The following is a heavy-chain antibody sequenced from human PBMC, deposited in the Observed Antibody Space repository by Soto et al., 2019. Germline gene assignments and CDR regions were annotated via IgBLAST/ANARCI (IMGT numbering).Heavy chain of an antibody. CDR2: MNPNSGNT. J-gene: IGHJ4*02. CDR3: ARGRHDFAIPTN. Sequence: QVQLVQSGAEVKKPGASVKVSCKASGYTFSSYDINWVRQATGQGLEWMGWMNPNSGNTGYAQKFQGRVIMPRNTPIRKAYMELSSLRSEDTAVYYGARGRHDFAIPTNWGQGTLLTVSS. CDR1: GYTFSSYD. D-gene: IGHD3-3*01. V-gene: IGHV1-8*01.